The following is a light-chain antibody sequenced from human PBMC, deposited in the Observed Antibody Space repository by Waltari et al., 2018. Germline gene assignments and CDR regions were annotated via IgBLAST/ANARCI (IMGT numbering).Light chain of an antibody. CDR2: KIS. V-gene: IGKV2-24*01. Sequence: DVVMTQTPLSSPVTLGQPASISCRSSQRHVHSDGNTYMSWLQQRPGQPPRLLFYKISNRFSGVPDRFTAIGAGTDFTLKISRVEAEDVGVYYCMQATQLPITFGQGTRLEIQ. CDR3: MQATQLPIT. CDR1: QRHVHSDGNTY. J-gene: IGKJ5*01.